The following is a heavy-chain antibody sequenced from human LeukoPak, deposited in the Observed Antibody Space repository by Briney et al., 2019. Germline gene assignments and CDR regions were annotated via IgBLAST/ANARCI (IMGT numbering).Heavy chain of an antibody. CDR2: INHSGST. V-gene: IGHV4-34*01. CDR1: GGSFSGYY. CDR3: AGGLVEDIVVVPAAPPTNWFDP. J-gene: IGHJ5*02. Sequence: PSETLSLTCAVYGGSFSGYYWSWIRQPPGKGLEWIGEINHSGSTNYNPSLKSRVTISVDTSKNQFSLKLSSVTAAGTAVYYCAGGLVEDIVVVPAAPPTNWFDPWGQGTLVTVSS. D-gene: IGHD2-2*01.